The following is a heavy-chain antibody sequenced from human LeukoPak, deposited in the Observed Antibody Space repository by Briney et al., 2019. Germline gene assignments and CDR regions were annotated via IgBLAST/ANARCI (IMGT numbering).Heavy chain of an antibody. CDR1: GYTFTGYY. CDR3: ARDGFYCSSTSCYFDY. J-gene: IGHJ4*02. V-gene: IGHV1-2*02. Sequence: ASVKVSCKASGYTFTGYYMHWVRQAPGQGLEWMGWINPNSGGTNYAQKFQGRVTMTRDTSISTAYMELSRLRSDDTAVYYCARDGFYCSSTSCYFDYWGQGTLVSLSS. CDR2: INPNSGGT. D-gene: IGHD2-2*01.